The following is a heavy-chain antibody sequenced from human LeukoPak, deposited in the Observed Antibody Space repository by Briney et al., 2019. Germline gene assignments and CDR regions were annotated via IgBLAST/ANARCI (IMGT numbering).Heavy chain of an antibody. D-gene: IGHD6-19*01. CDR1: GFTYSDFW. CDR3: ARDHTVDGLVFDY. CDR2: IKQDGSEK. V-gene: IGHV3-7*01. Sequence: GGSLRLSCAASGFTYSDFWMNWVRQAPGKGLEWVASIKQDGSEKYYVDSVKGRFSISRDNAKNSLHLQMNSLRAEDTAVYYCARDHTVDGLVFDYWGQGILVTVSS. J-gene: IGHJ4*02.